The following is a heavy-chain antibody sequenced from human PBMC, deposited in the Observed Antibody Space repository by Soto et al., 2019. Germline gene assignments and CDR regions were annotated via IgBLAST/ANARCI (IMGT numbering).Heavy chain of an antibody. CDR2: MNPNSGNT. CDR3: ARGGYYDSSGFYYGMDV. CDR1: GYTFTSYD. V-gene: IGHV1-8*02. D-gene: IGHD3-22*01. J-gene: IGHJ6*02. Sequence: QVQLVQSGAEVKKPGASVKVSCKASGYTFTSYDINWVRQATGQGLEWMGWMNPNSGNTGYAQKFQGRVTMTSNTSIRTAYMALSSLRSEYTAVYYCARGGYYDSSGFYYGMDVCGQGTTVTVSS.